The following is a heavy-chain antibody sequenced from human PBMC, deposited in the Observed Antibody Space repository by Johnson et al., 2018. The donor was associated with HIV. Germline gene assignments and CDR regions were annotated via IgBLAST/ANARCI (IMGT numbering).Heavy chain of an antibody. Sequence: QVQLVESGGGVVQPGRSLRLSCAASGFTFTSYALHWVRQAPGKGLEWVAVISYDGSHKYYADSVKGRFTISRDISKNTLYPLMNRRRPDDTAVYYCAIVQITYDYDSSAYQAFDIWGQGTIVAVSS. V-gene: IGHV3-30-3*01. CDR3: AIVQITYDYDSSAYQAFDI. J-gene: IGHJ3*02. CDR1: GFTFTSYA. D-gene: IGHD3-22*01. CDR2: ISYDGSHK.